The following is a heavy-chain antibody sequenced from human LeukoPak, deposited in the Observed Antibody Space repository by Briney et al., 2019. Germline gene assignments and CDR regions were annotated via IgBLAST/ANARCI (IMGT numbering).Heavy chain of an antibody. CDR3: ASFNRVAAAGTTGDY. D-gene: IGHD6-13*01. J-gene: IGHJ4*02. CDR2: INPNSGGT. CDR1: GYTFTGYY. Sequence: ASVKVSCKASGYTFTGYYMHWVRQAPGQGLEWMGWINPNSGGTNYAQKFQGRVTMTRDTSISTAYMELSRLRSDDTAVYYCASFNRVAAAGTTGDYWGQGTLVTVSS. V-gene: IGHV1-2*02.